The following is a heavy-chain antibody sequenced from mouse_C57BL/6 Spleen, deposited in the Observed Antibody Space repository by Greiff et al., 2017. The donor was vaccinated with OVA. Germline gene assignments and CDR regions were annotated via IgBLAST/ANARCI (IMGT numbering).Heavy chain of an antibody. CDR3: ARPYYYGSGFYAMDY. Sequence: VQLQQSGPELVKPGASVKISCKASGYAFSSSWMNWVKQRPGKGLEWIGRIYPGDGDTNYNGKFKGKATLTADKSSSTAYMQLSSLTSEDSAVYFCARPYYYGSGFYAMDYWGQGTSVTVSS. J-gene: IGHJ4*01. CDR1: GYAFSSSW. V-gene: IGHV1-82*01. CDR2: IYPGDGDT. D-gene: IGHD1-1*01.